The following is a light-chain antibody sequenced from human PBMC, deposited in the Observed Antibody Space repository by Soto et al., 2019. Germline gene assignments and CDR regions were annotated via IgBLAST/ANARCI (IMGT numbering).Light chain of an antibody. Sequence: ETVLTHSFVTRSLSPGERATLSCRASQSVSRKNLVWYQQRPGQPPRLLIYGASSRANGIPDRFSGSGSGTGLSLTISRLEPEDFALYDCHHYVERLPITFGQGTRL. V-gene: IGKV3-20*01. CDR3: HHYVERLPIT. CDR1: QSVSRKN. J-gene: IGKJ5*01. CDR2: GAS.